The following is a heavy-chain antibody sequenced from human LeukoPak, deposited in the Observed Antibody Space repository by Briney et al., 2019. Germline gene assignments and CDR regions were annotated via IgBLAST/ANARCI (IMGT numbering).Heavy chain of an antibody. V-gene: IGHV4-34*01. J-gene: IGHJ4*02. CDR1: GGSFSGYY. D-gene: IGHD3-10*01. Sequence: SETLSLTCAVYGGSFSGYYWSWIRQPPPQRLVWIGEINHSGSTNYNPSLKSRVTISVDTSKNQFSLKLSSVTAADTAVYYCARSLARARPFDYWGQGTLVTVSS. CDR2: INHSGST. CDR3: ARSLARARPFDY.